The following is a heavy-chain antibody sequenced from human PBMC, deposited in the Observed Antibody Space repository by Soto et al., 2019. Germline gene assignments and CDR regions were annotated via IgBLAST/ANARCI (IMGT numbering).Heavy chain of an antibody. CDR2: ISYDGSNK. CDR3: AKDTVLRFLEGYAACGMDV. J-gene: IGHJ6*02. CDR1: GFTFSSYG. Sequence: QVQLVESGGGVVQPGRSLRLSCAASGFTFSSYGMHWVRQAPGKGLEWVAVISYDGSNKYYADSVKGRFTISRDNSKNTLYLQMNSLRGEDTAVYYCAKDTVLRFLEGYAACGMDVWGQGTTVTVSS. V-gene: IGHV3-30*18. D-gene: IGHD3-3*01.